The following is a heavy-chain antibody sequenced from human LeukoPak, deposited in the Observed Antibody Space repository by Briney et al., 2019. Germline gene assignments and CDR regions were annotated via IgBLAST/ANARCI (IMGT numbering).Heavy chain of an antibody. CDR2: IRREGNDYAT. V-gene: IGHV3-73*01. D-gene: IGHD3-16*01. CDR1: GFTFSGSA. CDR3: TRLGGSPPYFDY. J-gene: IGHJ4*02. Sequence: GGSLRLSCAASGFTFSGSAMHWVRQASGKGLEWVGRIRREGNDYATAYAASVKGRFTISRDDSENTAYLQMDSLKTEDTSMYFCTRLGGSPPYFDYWGQGTLVTVSS.